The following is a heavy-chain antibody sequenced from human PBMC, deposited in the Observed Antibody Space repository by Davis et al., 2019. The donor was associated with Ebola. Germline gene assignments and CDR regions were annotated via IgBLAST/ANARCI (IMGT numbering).Heavy chain of an antibody. CDR3: ARVRTCIRGVCYTRASKYLDN. V-gene: IGHV4-34*01. CDR2: INHSGST. J-gene: IGHJ4*02. CDR1: GGSFSGYS. D-gene: IGHD2-8*02. Sequence: MPSETLSLTCAVYGGSFSGYSWSWIRQTPGKGLEWIGEINHSGSTDYNPSLKSRVTISVDTSKNQFSLKLTSLTAADTAVYFWARVRTCIRGVCYTRASKYLDNWGQGTLVAVSS.